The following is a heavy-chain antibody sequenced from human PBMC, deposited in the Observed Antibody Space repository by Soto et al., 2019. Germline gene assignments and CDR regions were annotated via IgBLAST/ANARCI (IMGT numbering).Heavy chain of an antibody. Sequence: EVQLLESGGGLVQPGGSLRLSCAASGFTFSSYAMSWVRQAPGKGLEWDSAITASGDTTYYADSVKGRFTISRDNSMSTMSPQMNSLPPDDTAVYYCAKVRPLRDCTRTTCLGAFDIWGQGTMVTVSS. CDR1: GFTFSSYA. CDR3: AKVRPLRDCTRTTCLGAFDI. CDR2: ITASGDTT. V-gene: IGHV3-23*01. D-gene: IGHD2-2*01. J-gene: IGHJ3*02.